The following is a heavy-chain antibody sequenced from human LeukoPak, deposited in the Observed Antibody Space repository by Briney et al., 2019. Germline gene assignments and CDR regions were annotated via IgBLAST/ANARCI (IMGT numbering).Heavy chain of an antibody. CDR2: ISSSGSTI. CDR1: GFTFSSYE. V-gene: IGHV3-48*03. CDR3: ARDYGGSSPFDY. D-gene: IGHD4-23*01. Sequence: GGSLRPSCAASGFTFSSYEMHWVRQAPGKGLEWVSYISSSGSTIYYADSVKGRFTISRDNAKNSLYLQMNSLRAEDTAVYYCARDYGGSSPFDYWGQGTLVTVSS. J-gene: IGHJ4*02.